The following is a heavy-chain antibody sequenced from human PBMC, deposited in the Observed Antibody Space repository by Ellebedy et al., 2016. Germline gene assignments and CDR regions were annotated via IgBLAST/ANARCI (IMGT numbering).Heavy chain of an antibody. CDR2: ISSSSSTI. J-gene: IGHJ5*02. Sequence: GGSLRLXXAASGFTFSSYSMNWVRQAPGKGLEWVSYISSSSSTIYYADSVKGRFTISRDNAKNSLYLQMNSLRGEDTALYYCARGVGGTSLNWFDPWGQGTLVTVSS. V-gene: IGHV3-48*01. D-gene: IGHD3-16*01. CDR1: GFTFSSYS. CDR3: ARGVGGTSLNWFDP.